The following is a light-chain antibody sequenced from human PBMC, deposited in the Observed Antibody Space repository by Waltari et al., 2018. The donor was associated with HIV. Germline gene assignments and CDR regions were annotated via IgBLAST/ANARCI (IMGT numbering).Light chain of an antibody. V-gene: IGLV1-47*01. J-gene: IGLJ3*02. CDR2: RNN. CDR1: SSNIGSNY. Sequence: QSVLTQPPSASGTPGQRVTISCSGSSSNIGSNYVYWYQQLPGTAPKLLIYRNNQRPSGVPGRFSGSKSGTSASRASSGLRSEDEADYYCAAWDDSLSGWVFGGGTKLTVL. CDR3: AAWDDSLSGWV.